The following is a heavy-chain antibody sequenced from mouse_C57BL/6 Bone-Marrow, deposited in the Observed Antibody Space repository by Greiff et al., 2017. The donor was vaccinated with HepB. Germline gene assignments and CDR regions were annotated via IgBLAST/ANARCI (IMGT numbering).Heavy chain of an antibody. CDR1: GFTFSDYY. V-gene: IGHV5-16*01. J-gene: IGHJ1*03. D-gene: IGHD1-1*01. CDR2: INYDGSST. Sequence: EVKLVESEGGLVQPGSSMKLSCTASGFTFSDYYMAWVRQVPEKGLEWVANINYDGSSTYYLDSLKSRFIISRDNAKNILYLQMSSLKSEDTATYYCARDDSDYYGSSYWYFDVWGTGTTVTVSS. CDR3: ARDDSDYYGSSYWYFDV.